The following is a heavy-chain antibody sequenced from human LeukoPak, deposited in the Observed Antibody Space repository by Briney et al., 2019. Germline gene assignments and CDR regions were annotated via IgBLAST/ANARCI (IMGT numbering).Heavy chain of an antibody. D-gene: IGHD3-16*02. Sequence: SETLSLTCSVYGDSFKNYYCTWVRQSPEKGLEWVGEINHGGLTSYNPSLESRLTLLVDTSKNQFSLNLTSVTAADTAVYFCARARAFVWGSYRYIPYYFDPWGQGTLVTGSS. CDR2: INHGGLT. J-gene: IGHJ5*02. CDR1: GDSFKNYY. V-gene: IGHV4-34*01. CDR3: ARARAFVWGSYRYIPYYFDP.